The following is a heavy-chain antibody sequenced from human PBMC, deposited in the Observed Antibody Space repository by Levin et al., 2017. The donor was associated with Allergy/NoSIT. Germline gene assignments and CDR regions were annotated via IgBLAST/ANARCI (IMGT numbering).Heavy chain of an antibody. D-gene: IGHD3-22*01. CDR1: GGSFSGYY. J-gene: IGHJ4*02. V-gene: IGHV4-34*01. CDR2: INHSGST. CDR3: ARGRRKDSSGYYYPFDY. Sequence: GSLRLSCAAYGGSFSGYYWSWIRQPPGKGLEWIGEINHSGSTNYNPSLKSRVTISVDTSKNQFSLKLSSVTAADTAVYYCARGRRKDSSGYYYPFDYWGQGTLVTVSS.